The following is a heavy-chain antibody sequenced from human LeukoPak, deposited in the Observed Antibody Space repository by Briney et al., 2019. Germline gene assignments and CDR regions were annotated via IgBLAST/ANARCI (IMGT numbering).Heavy chain of an antibody. V-gene: IGHV1-24*01. CDR1: GYTLTELS. J-gene: IGHJ4*02. CDR2: FDPEDGET. D-gene: IGHD3-22*01. Sequence: ASVKVSCKVSGYTLTELSMHWVRQAPGKGLEWMGGFDPEDGETIYAQKFQGRVTMTEDTSTDTAYMELSSLRSEDTAVYYCATDGVALTKYYYDGSGYNYWGQGTLVTVSS. CDR3: ATDGVALTKYYYDGSGYNY.